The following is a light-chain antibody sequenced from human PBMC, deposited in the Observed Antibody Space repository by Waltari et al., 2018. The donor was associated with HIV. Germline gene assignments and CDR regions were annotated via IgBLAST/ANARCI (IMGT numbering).Light chain of an antibody. V-gene: IGLV3-19*01. J-gene: IGLJ2*01. CDR3: NARDSSGYHLV. Sequence: SSELTQDPAVSVALGQTVRITCQGDSLRTYYASWYQQKPGQAPVLVIYDKNNRPSGIPDRVSGSSSGTTASLTIPGAQAEDEADYYCNARDSSGYHLVFGGGTRLTVL. CDR1: SLRTYY. CDR2: DKN.